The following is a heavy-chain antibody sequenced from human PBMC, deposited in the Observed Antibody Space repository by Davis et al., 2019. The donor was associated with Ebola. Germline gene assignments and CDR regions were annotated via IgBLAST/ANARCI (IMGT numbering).Heavy chain of an antibody. J-gene: IGHJ6*03. V-gene: IGHV3-49*03. D-gene: IGHD6-6*01. CDR3: TRVPGSSPEVGYYMDV. CDR2: IRSKAYGGTT. CDR1: GFTFGDYA. Sequence: PGGSLRLSCTASGFTFGDYAMNWFRQAPGKGLEWVGFIRSKAYGGTTEYAASVKGRFTISRDDSKSIAYLQMNSLKTEDTAVYYCTRVPGSSPEVGYYMDVWGKGTTVTVSS.